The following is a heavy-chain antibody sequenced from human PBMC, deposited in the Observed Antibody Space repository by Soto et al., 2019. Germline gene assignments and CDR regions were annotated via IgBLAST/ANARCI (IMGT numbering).Heavy chain of an antibody. CDR1: GLTFSSYA. D-gene: IGHD6-13*01. J-gene: IGHJ6*02. Sequence: LRLSCAASGLTFSSYAMHWVRQAPGKGLEWVAVISYDGSNKYYADSVKGRFTISRDNSKNTLYLQMNSLRAEDTAVYYCARDRGSSWSDYYYYGMDVWGQGTTVTVSS. CDR3: ARDRGSSWSDYYYYGMDV. CDR2: ISYDGSNK. V-gene: IGHV3-30-3*01.